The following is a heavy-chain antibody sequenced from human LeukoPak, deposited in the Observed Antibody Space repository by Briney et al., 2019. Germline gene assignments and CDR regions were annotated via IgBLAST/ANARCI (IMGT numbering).Heavy chain of an antibody. CDR2: IYTSGST. D-gene: IGHD1-26*01. J-gene: IGHJ4*02. V-gene: IGHV4-61*02. CDR3: ARGSVVGATYFDY. CDR1: GGSISSGSYY. Sequence: SGTLSLTCTVSGGSISSGSYYWSWIRQPAGKGLEWIGRIYTSGSTNYNPSLKSRVTISVDTSKNQFSLKLSSVTAADTAVYYCARGSVVGATYFDYWGQGTLVTVSS.